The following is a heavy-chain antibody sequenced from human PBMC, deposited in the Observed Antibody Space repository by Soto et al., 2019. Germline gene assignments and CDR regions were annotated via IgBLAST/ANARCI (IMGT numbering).Heavy chain of an antibody. CDR2: ISAYNGNT. D-gene: IGHD3-16*01. CDR3: AREGDDSQGLLYGMDV. CDR1: GYTFTSYG. V-gene: IGHV1-18*01. Sequence: QVQLVQSGAEVKKPGASVKVSCKASGYTFTSYGISWVRQAPGQGLESMGWISAYNGNTNYAQKLQGRVTMTTATSTSTAYMELRSLRSDDTAVYYCAREGDDSQGLLYGMDVWGQGTTVTVSS. J-gene: IGHJ6*02.